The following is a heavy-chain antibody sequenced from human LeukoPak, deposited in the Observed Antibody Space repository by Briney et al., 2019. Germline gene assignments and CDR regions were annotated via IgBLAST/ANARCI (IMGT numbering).Heavy chain of an antibody. V-gene: IGHV1-18*01. CDR1: GYTFTSYG. CDR2: ISAYNGNT. CDR3: ARSIAVAGTSDY. Sequence: ASVKVSCTASGYTFTSYGISWVRQAPGQGLEWMGWISAYNGNTNYAQKLQGRVTMTTDTSTSTAYMELRSLRSDDTAVYYCARSIAVAGTSDYWGQGTLVTVSS. J-gene: IGHJ4*02. D-gene: IGHD6-19*01.